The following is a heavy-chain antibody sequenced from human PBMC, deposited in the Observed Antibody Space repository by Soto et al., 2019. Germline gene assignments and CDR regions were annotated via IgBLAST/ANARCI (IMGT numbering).Heavy chain of an antibody. CDR2: ISGSGGST. CDR3: AKDPEYCSGGSCYMYFQH. D-gene: IGHD2-15*01. Sequence: GGSLRLSCAASGFTFSSYAMSWVRQAPGKGLEWVSAISGSGGSTYYADSVKGRFTISRDNSKNTLYLQMNSLRAEDTAVYYCAKDPEYCSGGSCYMYFQHWGQGTLVTVSS. V-gene: IGHV3-23*01. J-gene: IGHJ1*01. CDR1: GFTFSSYA.